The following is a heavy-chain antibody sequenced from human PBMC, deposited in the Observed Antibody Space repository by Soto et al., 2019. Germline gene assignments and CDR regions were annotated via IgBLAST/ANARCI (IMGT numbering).Heavy chain of an antibody. CDR3: ANDFVRGTEGIDQMTAYFDC. CDR2: ISYDGRYK. Sequence: QVQLVESGGGVVQPGRSLRLSCAASGFTFSSYGMHWVRQAPGKGLEWVAVISYDGRYKYYADSLKGRFTISRDNSKNTLCMQINSLRAEDTALYYCANDFVRGTEGIDQMTAYFDCWGQGALVIVSS. J-gene: IGHJ4*02. D-gene: IGHD3-10*02. V-gene: IGHV3-30*18. CDR1: GFTFSSYG.